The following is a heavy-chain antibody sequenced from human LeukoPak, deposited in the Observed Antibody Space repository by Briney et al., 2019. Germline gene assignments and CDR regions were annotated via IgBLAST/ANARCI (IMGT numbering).Heavy chain of an antibody. V-gene: IGHV3-7*01. Sequence: GGSLRLSCAASGFTFSSYWMSWVRQAPGKGLEWVANIKQDGSEKYYVDSVKGRFTISRDNAKNTLYLQMNSLRAEDTAVYYCARGLGGWPIDYWGPGTLVTVSS. D-gene: IGHD6-19*01. CDR2: IKQDGSEK. CDR3: ARGLGGWPIDY. CDR1: GFTFSSYW. J-gene: IGHJ4*02.